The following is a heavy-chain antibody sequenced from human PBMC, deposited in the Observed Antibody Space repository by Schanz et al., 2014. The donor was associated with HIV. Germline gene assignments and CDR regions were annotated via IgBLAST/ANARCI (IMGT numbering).Heavy chain of an antibody. CDR3: AKVGSWSEYFQH. D-gene: IGHD2-15*01. Sequence: QVQLVESGGGLVKPGGSLRLSCAASGFTFNDYYMSWIRQAPGKGLEWISYIRGSDSTTYYADSVKGRFTISRDNSKNTLYLQMHSLRAEDTAVYYCAKVGSWSEYFQHWGQGTLVIVSS. CDR1: GFTFNDYY. CDR2: IRGSDSTT. J-gene: IGHJ1*01. V-gene: IGHV3-11*01.